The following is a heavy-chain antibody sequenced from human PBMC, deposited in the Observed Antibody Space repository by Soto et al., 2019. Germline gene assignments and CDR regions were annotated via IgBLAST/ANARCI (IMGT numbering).Heavy chain of an antibody. CDR3: ARRERYYGSPGWFDP. CDR2: VYYNENT. CDR1: GGSISSFTYY. D-gene: IGHD3-10*01. V-gene: IGHV4-39*01. J-gene: IGHJ5*02. Sequence: PSETLSLTCSVSGGSISSFTYYWGWIRQPPGKGRGGMGTVYYNENTYDNPSLKSRVTITVDTAKNQFSLHLRSVTAADTAMSFCARRERYYGSPGWFDPWGPGTLVTVSS.